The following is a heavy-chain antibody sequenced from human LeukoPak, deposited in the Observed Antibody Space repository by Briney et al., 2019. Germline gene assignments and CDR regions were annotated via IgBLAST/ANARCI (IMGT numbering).Heavy chain of an antibody. D-gene: IGHD6-13*01. CDR2: ITGRGDET. V-gene: IGHV3-23*01. CDR3: AKGAAAGLVDWFDP. Sequence: GSLRLSCAVSGFIFSKYAMMWVRQAPGKGLEWVSSITGRGDETFYADSVKGRFSLSRDNSKNMLYLQMYSLGAEDTAIYYCAKGAAAGLVDWFDPWGQGTLVTVSS. J-gene: IGHJ5*02. CDR1: GFIFSKYA.